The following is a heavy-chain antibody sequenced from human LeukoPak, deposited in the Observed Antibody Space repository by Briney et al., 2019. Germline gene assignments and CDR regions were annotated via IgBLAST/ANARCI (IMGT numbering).Heavy chain of an antibody. V-gene: IGHV1-69*05. CDR2: IIPIFGTA. D-gene: IGHD1-14*01. CDR3: ARVPSHKGRTGGYYYYMDV. Sequence: GASVKVSCKASGYTFTGYYMHWVRQAPGQGLEWMGGIIPIFGTANYAQRFQGRVTITTDESTSTAYMELSSLRSEDTAVYYCARVPSHKGRTGGYYYYMDVWGKGTTVTVSS. CDR1: GYTFTGYY. J-gene: IGHJ6*03.